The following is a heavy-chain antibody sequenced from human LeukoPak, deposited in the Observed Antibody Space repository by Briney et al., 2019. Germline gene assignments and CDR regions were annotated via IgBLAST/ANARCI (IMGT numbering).Heavy chain of an antibody. J-gene: IGHJ3*02. CDR3: ARLGYGXKPGAFD. CDR2: IYYSGST. CDR1: GASINSYY. Sequence: SSETLSLTCTVSGASINSYYWSWIRQPPGKGLEWIGYIYYSGSTNYNPSLKSRVTISVDTSKNQFSLKVSSVTAADTAVYYCARLGYGXKPGAFD. V-gene: IGHV4-59*08. D-gene: IGHD2-15*01.